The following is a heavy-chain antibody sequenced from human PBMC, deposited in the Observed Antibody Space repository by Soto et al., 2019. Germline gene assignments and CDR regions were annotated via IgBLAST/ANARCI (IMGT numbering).Heavy chain of an antibody. V-gene: IGHV1-24*01. CDR1: GYTHTELS. J-gene: IGHJ6*02. D-gene: IGHD3-10*01. CDR2: FDPEDGET. CDR3: ATAGRDGSGSYYHENTYYYYYGMDV. Sequence: GASVKVSCKVSGYTHTELSMHWVRQAPGKGLEWMGGFDPEDGETIYAQKFQGRVTMTEDTSTDTAYMELSSLRSEDTAVYYCATAGRDGSGSYYHENTYYYYYGMDVWGQGTTVTVSS.